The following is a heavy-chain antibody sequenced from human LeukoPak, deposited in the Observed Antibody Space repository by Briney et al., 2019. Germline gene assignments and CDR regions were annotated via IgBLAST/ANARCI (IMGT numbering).Heavy chain of an antibody. CDR2: ISAYNGDT. CDR1: GYTFTSYG. J-gene: IGHJ4*02. D-gene: IGHD6-19*01. V-gene: IGHV1-18*01. CDR3: ARDRSSGWYGDY. Sequence: ASVKVSCKASGYTFTSYGISWVRQAPGQGLEWMGWISAYNGDTNYAQRLQGRVTMTTDTSTSTAYMELRSLRSDDTAVYYCARDRSSGWYGDYWGQGTLVTVSS.